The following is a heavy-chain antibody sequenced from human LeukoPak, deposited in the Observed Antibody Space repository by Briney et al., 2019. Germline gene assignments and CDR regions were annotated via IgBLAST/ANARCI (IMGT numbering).Heavy chain of an antibody. CDR3: AKAYYDFWSGYYTGRLGSDY. D-gene: IGHD3-3*01. CDR1: GFTFSSYA. CDR2: ISGSGGST. J-gene: IGHJ4*02. V-gene: IGHV3-23*01. Sequence: PGGSLRLSCAASGFTFSSYAMSWVRQASGKGLEWVSAISGSGGSTYYADSVKGRFTISRDNSKNTLYLQMNSLRAEDTAVYYCAKAYYDFWSGYYTGRLGSDYWGQGTLVTVSS.